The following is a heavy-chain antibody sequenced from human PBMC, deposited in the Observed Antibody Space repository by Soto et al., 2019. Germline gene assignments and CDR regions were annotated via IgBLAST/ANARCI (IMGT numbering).Heavy chain of an antibody. V-gene: IGHV3-33*01. Sequence: QVQLVESGGGVVQPGKSLRLSCTASGFTFSTYGMHWVRQASGKGLEWVAVIWYDGSNKYHGDSLKGRFTISRDNSKNTLYLQMNNLRAEDTAVYYCGRDGALGDTAVVDSWGQGTLVNVSS. J-gene: IGHJ4*02. CDR3: GRDGALGDTAVVDS. CDR2: IWYDGSNK. CDR1: GFTFSTYG. D-gene: IGHD5-18*01.